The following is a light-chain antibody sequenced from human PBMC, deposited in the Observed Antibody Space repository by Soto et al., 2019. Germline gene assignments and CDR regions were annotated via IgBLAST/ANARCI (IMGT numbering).Light chain of an antibody. Sequence: EIVMTQSPGTLSLSPGDIATLSCRASHDISSSHLDRYQQKPGQAPRLLIYCSSSRATGIPERFNGIESGTDFTLTISRLDPADFAVYFCQLYGSSPRLTFGGGTKVEIQ. CDR1: HDISSSH. J-gene: IGKJ4*01. CDR2: CSS. V-gene: IGKV3-20*01. CDR3: QLYGSSPRLT.